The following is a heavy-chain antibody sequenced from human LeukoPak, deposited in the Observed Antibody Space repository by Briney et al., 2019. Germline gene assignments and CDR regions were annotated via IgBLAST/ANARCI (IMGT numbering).Heavy chain of an antibody. CDR2: IIPILGIA. J-gene: IGHJ5*02. Sequence: SVKVSCKASGGTFSSYAISWVRQAPGQGLEWMGRIIPILGIANYAQKFQGRVTITADKSTSTAYMELSSLRYEDTAVYYCARGLYSSSWFDPWGQGTLVTVSS. CDR1: GGTFSSYA. CDR3: ARGLYSSSWFDP. V-gene: IGHV1-69*04. D-gene: IGHD6-13*01.